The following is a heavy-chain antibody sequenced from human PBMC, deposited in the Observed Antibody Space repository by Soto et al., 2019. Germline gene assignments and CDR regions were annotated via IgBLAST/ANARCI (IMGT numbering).Heavy chain of an antibody. J-gene: IGHJ4*02. CDR2: LYSSGST. CDR1: GFTVSGNY. D-gene: IGHD2-2*01. CDR3: ARDDCTSTSCFAED. V-gene: IGHV3-66*01. Sequence: EVQLVESGGGLVQPGGSLRLSCAASGFTVSGNYMSWVRQAPGKGLEWVSILYSSGSTDYADSVKGRFTISVDNSKNTLHLQMHSLRVEDTAVYYCARDDCTSTSCFAEDWGQGTLVTVSS.